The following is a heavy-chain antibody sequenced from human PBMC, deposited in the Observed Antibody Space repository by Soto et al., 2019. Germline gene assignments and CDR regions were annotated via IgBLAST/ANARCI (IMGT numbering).Heavy chain of an antibody. Sequence: PVGSLRLSGAASGFTFSSYSMHWVSQAPGKGLEWVAAMSYDGNSKYFADSVKGRFTISRDNSKNTLSLQMNSLGAEDSAVYYCARGRTVRDHDDFDLWGQGTLVTVSS. J-gene: IGHJ4*02. CDR3: ARGRTVRDHDDFDL. CDR1: GFTFSSYS. V-gene: IGHV3-30-3*01. D-gene: IGHD2-21*01. CDR2: MSYDGNSK.